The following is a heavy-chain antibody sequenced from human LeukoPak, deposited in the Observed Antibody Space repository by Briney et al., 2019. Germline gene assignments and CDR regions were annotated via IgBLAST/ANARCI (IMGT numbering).Heavy chain of an antibody. J-gene: IGHJ4*02. CDR3: ARSNEWLRTFDH. V-gene: IGHV4-59*08. Sequence: PSETLSLTCNVSGGSISGYHWSWIRQPPGKGLEWLGYIYYSGSSNYNPSLKSRVTMSADTSKNQFSLKLSSVTAADTAVYYCARSNEWLRTFDHWGQGTLVTVSS. D-gene: IGHD5-12*01. CDR1: GGSISGYH. CDR2: IYYSGSS.